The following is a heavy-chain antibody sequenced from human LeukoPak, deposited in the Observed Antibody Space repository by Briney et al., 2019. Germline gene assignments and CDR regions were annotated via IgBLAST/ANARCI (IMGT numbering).Heavy chain of an antibody. CDR2: IYTSGST. D-gene: IGHD4-23*01. Sequence: SETLSLTCTVSGGSISSYYWSWIRQPAGKGLEWIGRIYTSGSTNYNPSLKSRVTISVDKSKNQFSLKLSSVTAADTAVYYCAGDYGGGYAEYFQHWGQGTLVTVSS. CDR1: GGSISSYY. V-gene: IGHV4-4*07. J-gene: IGHJ1*01. CDR3: AGDYGGGYAEYFQH.